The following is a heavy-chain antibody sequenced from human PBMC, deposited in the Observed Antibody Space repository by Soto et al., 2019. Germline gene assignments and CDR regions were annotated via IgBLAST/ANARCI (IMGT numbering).Heavy chain of an antibody. CDR2: IDKVGTDS. Sequence: EVQLVESGGGLVQPGGSLRLSCAASEFTFSGRSVHWVRQAPGKGLVWVSGIDKVGTDSTYADSVKGRFTSSRENAKNTVYLQMNSLSVEDTAVYYCARGWLGPDVWGKGTTVTVSS. J-gene: IGHJ6*03. CDR3: ARGWLGPDV. CDR1: EFTFSGRS. V-gene: IGHV3-74*01. D-gene: IGHD3-10*01.